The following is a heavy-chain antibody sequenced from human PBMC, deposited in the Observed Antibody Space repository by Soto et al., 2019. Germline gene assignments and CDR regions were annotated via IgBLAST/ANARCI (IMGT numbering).Heavy chain of an antibody. D-gene: IGHD6-19*01. J-gene: IGHJ4*02. CDR2: VYHTGAT. V-gene: IGHV4-59*01. Sequence: QMHLQESAPGLVKPSETLSLTCTVSGASISSSYWSWIRQSPEKGLKWIAYVYHTGATNYKPSLTSSVPLSLGKAKCQLSLDLAYLTTADTAVSVCARGGNRYSSVAYGVGGFRYWGQGGLVRVS. CDR1: GASISSSY. CDR3: ARGGNRYSSVAYGVGGFRY.